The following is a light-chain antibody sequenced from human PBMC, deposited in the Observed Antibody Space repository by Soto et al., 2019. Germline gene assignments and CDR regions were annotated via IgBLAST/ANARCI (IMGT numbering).Light chain of an antibody. V-gene: IGKV1-39*01. J-gene: IGKJ1*01. Sequence: IQMTQSPYSLAASVGDRITITCRASQTISTYVNWYRQKSGAAPELLLYDASTLQGGVPSRFSGGASGTDVTLTISSLQLEDFATYYCQQTYNTPLTFGQGTKVEIK. CDR2: DAS. CDR1: QTISTY. CDR3: QQTYNTPLT.